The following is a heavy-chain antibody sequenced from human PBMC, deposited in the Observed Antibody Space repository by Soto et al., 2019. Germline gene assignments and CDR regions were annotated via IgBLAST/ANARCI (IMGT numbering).Heavy chain of an antibody. J-gene: IGHJ4*02. CDR1: GYMFTSYG. CDR3: ARGRSTWDF. CDR2: INGFNGKT. D-gene: IGHD2-2*01. Sequence: QVRLVQSGAAVKKPGASVKVSCKASGYMFTSYGISWVRQAPGQGLEWMGWINGFNGKTNYAQNLQGRVTMTTDTSTNTAYMELRSLRSDDTALYYCARGRSTWDFWDQGTLVTVSS. V-gene: IGHV1-18*01.